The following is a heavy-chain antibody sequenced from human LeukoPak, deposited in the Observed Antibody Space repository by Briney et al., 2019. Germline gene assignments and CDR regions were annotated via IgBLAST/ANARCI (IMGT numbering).Heavy chain of an antibody. CDR3: ARGDGATPPDAFDI. V-gene: IGHV3-21*01. D-gene: IGHD3-10*01. J-gene: IGHJ3*02. CDR1: VFTFSSYI. Sequence: GGSLRLSCAASVFTFSSYIMNSVRQAPGKGLQWVSSISSSSSYIYYADSVKGRFTISRDNAQNSLYLQMNSLRGEDTAVYYCARGDGATPPDAFDIWGQGTMVTVSS. CDR2: ISSSSSYI.